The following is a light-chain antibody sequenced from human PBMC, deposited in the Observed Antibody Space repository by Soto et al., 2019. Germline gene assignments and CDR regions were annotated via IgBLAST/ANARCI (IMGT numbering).Light chain of an antibody. J-gene: IGKJ2*01. CDR1: QSVSSSY. CDR3: QQYCNSPPNT. CDR2: GAS. V-gene: IGKV3-20*01. Sequence: EIVLTQSPGTLSLSPGERATLSCRASQSVSSSYLAWYQQKPGQAPRLLIYGASSRATGIPDRFSGSGSGTDFTLTISRLEPEDFAVYLCQQYCNSPPNTFGQGTKVEI.